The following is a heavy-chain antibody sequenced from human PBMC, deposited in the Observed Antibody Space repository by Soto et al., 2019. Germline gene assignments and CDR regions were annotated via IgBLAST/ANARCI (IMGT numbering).Heavy chain of an antibody. V-gene: IGHV2-5*01. CDR2: VFWNDDK. CDR3: ARAYTYDFDH. CDR1: GFSFGVSGVG. J-gene: IGHJ4*02. D-gene: IGHD2-21*01. Sequence: QITLKESGPTLVKPTQSLTLTCTFSGFSFGVSGVGVGWIRQPPGRALEWLGLVFWNDDKRYSPSLEGRLTLTKDTSNNQVVLTVTNLEPGDTGTYYCARAYTYDFDHWGQGTLVTVSS.